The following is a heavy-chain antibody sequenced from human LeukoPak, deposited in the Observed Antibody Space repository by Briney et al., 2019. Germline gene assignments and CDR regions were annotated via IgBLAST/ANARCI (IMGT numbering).Heavy chain of an antibody. CDR2: IYYSGST. D-gene: IGHD3-16*01. CDR3: ARAPIGGGAFDI. V-gene: IGHV4-39*07. CDR1: GGSISSSSYY. J-gene: IGHJ3*02. Sequence: PSETLSLTGTVSGGSISSSSYYWGWIRQPPGKGLEWIGSIYYSGSTYYYPSLKSRVTISVDTSRNQFSLKLSSVTAADTAVYYCARAPIGGGAFDIWGQGTMVTVSS.